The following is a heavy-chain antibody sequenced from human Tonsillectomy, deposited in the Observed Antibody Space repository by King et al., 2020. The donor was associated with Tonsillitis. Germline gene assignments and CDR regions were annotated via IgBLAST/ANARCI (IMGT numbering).Heavy chain of an antibody. Sequence: VQLVESGGGLVQPGGSLRLSCAASGFTFSSYWMSWVRQAPGKGLEWVANIKQDGSEKYYVDSVKGRFTISRDNAKNSLYLQMNSLRAEDTAVYYCARVAAMDFDAFDIWGQGTMVTVSS. J-gene: IGHJ3*02. CDR2: IKQDGSEK. CDR3: ARVAAMDFDAFDI. D-gene: IGHD5-18*01. CDR1: GFTFSSYW. V-gene: IGHV3-7*03.